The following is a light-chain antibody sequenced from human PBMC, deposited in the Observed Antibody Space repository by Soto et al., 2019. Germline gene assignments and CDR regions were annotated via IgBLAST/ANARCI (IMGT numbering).Light chain of an antibody. J-gene: IGKJ1*01. CDR1: QSISSW. CDR3: QQYNSYSWT. Sequence: DSQMTQSPSTLSASVGDRVTITCRASQSISSWLAWYQQKPGKAPKLLIYDASSLESGVPSRFSGSGSGTEFTLTSSSLQPDEFATYYFQQYNSYSWTFGQGTKGEIK. CDR2: DAS. V-gene: IGKV1-5*01.